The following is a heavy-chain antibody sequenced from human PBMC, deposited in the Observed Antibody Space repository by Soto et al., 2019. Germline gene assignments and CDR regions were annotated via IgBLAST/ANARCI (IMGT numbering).Heavy chain of an antibody. J-gene: IGHJ1*01. CDR1: VLTLSIYW. CDR2: INPDGSIT. V-gene: IGHV3-74*03. Sequence: GGTLRLSCAASVLTLSIYWMHWVGQTPGKGPVWVSYINPDGSITKYADSVRGRFTISRDNAKNTLYLQMNGLRAEDTAVYYCAIPIPNPLSAPGSWGPGTLVTVSS. CDR3: AIPIPNPLSAPGS. D-gene: IGHD3-3*01.